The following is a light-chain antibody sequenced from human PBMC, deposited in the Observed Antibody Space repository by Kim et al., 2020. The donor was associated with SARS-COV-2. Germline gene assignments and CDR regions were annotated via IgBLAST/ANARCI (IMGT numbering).Light chain of an antibody. CDR2: TSS. V-gene: IGKV1-39*01. J-gene: IGKJ4*01. Sequence: DIQMTQSPSSLSASVGDSVTITCRASQKIGGFLNWYQQKPGKAPNLLIFTSSTLQGGVPSRFSGSGSGADFTLTISSLQPGDFATYYCQQIYDPPLTFGGGTKVDIK. CDR1: QKIGGF. CDR3: QQIYDPPLT.